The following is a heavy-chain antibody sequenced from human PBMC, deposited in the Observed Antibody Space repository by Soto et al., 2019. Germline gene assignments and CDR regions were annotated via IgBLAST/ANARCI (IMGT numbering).Heavy chain of an antibody. J-gene: IGHJ5*02. CDR1: GFTFSGSA. D-gene: IGHD1-7*01. CDR2: IRSKANSYAT. V-gene: IGHV3-73*01. CDR3: TKDRFNWNYDSQGVVWFDP. Sequence: GGSLRLSCAASGFTFSGSAMHWVRQASGKGLEWVGRIRSKANSYATAYAASVKGRFTISRDDSKNTAYLQMNSLKTEDTAVYYCTKDRFNWNYDSQGVVWFDPWGQGTLVTVSS.